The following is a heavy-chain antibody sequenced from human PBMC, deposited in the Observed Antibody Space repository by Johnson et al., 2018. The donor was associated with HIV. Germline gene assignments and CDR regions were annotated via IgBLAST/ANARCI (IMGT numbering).Heavy chain of an antibody. D-gene: IGHD3-16*02. J-gene: IGHJ3*02. CDR2: IKQDGSEK. Sequence: ESGGGLVQPGGSVRLSCAASGFTLSSYWMSWVRQAPEKGLEWVANIKQDGSEKYYVDSVKGRFTISRDIAKNSLSLQMSGVRAEDTAGYYCARVRASGWGSYPNDAFDIWGQGTMVTVSS. CDR3: ARVRASGWGSYPNDAFDI. CDR1: GFTLSSYW. V-gene: IGHV3-7*01.